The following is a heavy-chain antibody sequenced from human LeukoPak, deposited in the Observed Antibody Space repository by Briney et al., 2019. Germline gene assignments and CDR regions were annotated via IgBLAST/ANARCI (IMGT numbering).Heavy chain of an antibody. CDR3: VRDNWGMDV. CDR2: IDTSSGYI. V-gene: IGHV3-21*01. J-gene: IGHJ6*02. D-gene: IGHD1-20*01. CDR1: GFTFSNYS. Sequence: GGSLRLSCAASGFTFSNYSMNWVRQAPGKGLQWVSSIDTSSGYISYADSLRGRFTISRDNAKNSLYLQMNSLRAEDTAVYYCVRDNWGMDVWGQGTTVTVSS.